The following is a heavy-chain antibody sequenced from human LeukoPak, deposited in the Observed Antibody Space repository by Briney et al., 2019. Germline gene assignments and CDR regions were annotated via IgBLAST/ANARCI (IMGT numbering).Heavy chain of an antibody. Sequence: ESSETLSLTCIVSGGSITNYYWSWIRQPAGKGLQWIGRISSRGDTNYNPSLKSRVIMSVDTSKNQFSLKLSSVTAADTAVYYCASQTPAGGYYYDSSGRNWFDPWGQGTLVTVSS. CDR2: ISSRGDT. CDR1: GGSITNYY. J-gene: IGHJ5*02. D-gene: IGHD3-22*01. CDR3: ASQTPAGGYYYDSSGRNWFDP. V-gene: IGHV4-4*07.